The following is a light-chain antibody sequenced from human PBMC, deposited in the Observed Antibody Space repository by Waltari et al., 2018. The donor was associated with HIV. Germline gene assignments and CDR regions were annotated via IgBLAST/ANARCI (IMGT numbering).Light chain of an antibody. CDR2: KDT. CDR3: QSGHSRDSF. CDR1: ALSRHF. Sequence: SYELTQAPPVSVSPGQTAKITCSGDALSRHFVFWYQQTAGQAPRMMIFKDTERPSEIPARFSASTSGATSPLTISGGQAVDVAGYYCQSGHSRDSFFGGGTMLTVL. V-gene: IGLV3-25*03. J-gene: IGLJ2*01.